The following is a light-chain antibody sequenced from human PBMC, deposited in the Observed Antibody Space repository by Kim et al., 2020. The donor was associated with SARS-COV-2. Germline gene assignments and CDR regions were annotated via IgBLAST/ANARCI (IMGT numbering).Light chain of an antibody. Sequence: DFHMTQSPSSLSASVGDRVTITCRASQAIANYLAWYQQKPGKVPRLLIYAASTLQSGVPSRFSGRASGTDFTLTITSLQPEDVAVYYCQKYNNAPLTFGGGTKVDIK. CDR2: AAS. V-gene: IGKV1-27*01. CDR1: QAIANY. CDR3: QKYNNAPLT. J-gene: IGKJ4*01.